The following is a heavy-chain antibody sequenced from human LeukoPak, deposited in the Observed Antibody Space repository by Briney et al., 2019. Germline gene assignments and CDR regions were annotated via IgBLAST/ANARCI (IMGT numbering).Heavy chain of an antibody. CDR2: IYSDDIGVTT. D-gene: IGHD4-17*01. CDR1: GFSVSRDY. Sequence: GGSLLLSCAAAGFSVSRDYISWVRPAPGKGLEWVSVIYSDDIGVTTYYADSVKGRFTISRDISKNAVYLQMNSLRAEDTAVYYCARDSYGDANFDCWGQGTLVTVSS. CDR3: ARDSYGDANFDC. V-gene: IGHV3-53*01. J-gene: IGHJ4*02.